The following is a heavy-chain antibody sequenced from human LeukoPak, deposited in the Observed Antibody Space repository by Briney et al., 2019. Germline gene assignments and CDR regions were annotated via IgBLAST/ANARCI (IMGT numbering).Heavy chain of an antibody. CDR3: ARVNRYCSGGSCYLDYYGMDV. Sequence: GGSLRLSCAAPGFTFSSYSMNWVRQAPGKGLEWVSSISSSSSYIYYADSVKGRFTISRDNAKNSLYLQMNSLRAEDTAVYYCARVNRYCSGGSCYLDYYGMDVWGQGTTVTVSS. CDR1: GFTFSSYS. D-gene: IGHD2-15*01. J-gene: IGHJ6*02. V-gene: IGHV3-21*01. CDR2: ISSSSSYI.